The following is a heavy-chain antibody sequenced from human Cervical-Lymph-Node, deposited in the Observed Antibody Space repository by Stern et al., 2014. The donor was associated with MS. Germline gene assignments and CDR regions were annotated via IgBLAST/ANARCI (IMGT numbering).Heavy chain of an antibody. Sequence: ESGPAMVKPTQTLTLTCTFSGFSLSTSGMRVSWIRQPPGKALEWLARIDLDNTEFYSPSLKPRLTISKDTSRNQVVLVMTNMDPTDTATYFCARSYNWSPFDPWGQGTLVTVSS. CDR2: IDLDNTE. CDR3: ARSYNWSPFDP. J-gene: IGHJ5*02. D-gene: IGHD1-1*01. V-gene: IGHV2-70*04. CDR1: GFSLSTSGMR.